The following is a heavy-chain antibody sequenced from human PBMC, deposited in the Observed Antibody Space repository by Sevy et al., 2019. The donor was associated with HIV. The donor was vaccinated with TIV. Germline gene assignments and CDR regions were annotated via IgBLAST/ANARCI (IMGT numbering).Heavy chain of an antibody. CDR1: GYTLTEFS. D-gene: IGHD3-9*01. Sequence: ASVKVSCKVSGYTLTEFSIHWVRQAPGKGLEWMGGFDPGDGDAETPYAQRFRDRLTMTADKSTDTVYMELSSLRSEDTAVYYCATDTTGYHSTLDYWGQGTLVTVSS. J-gene: IGHJ4*02. CDR2: FDPGDGDAET. V-gene: IGHV1-24*01. CDR3: ATDTTGYHSTLDY.